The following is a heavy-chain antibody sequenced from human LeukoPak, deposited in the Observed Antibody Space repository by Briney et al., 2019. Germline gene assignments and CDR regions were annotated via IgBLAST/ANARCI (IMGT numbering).Heavy chain of an antibody. V-gene: IGHV4-59*01. CDR3: AGVLASSSGWFHFDY. J-gene: IGHJ4*02. Sequence: SETLSLTCSVSGGSISTFYWSWIRQPPGKGLEWIGNIHYSGSTNYNPSLESRLTVSLDTSRRQFSLKLTSVTAADTAVYYCAGVLASSSGWFHFDYWGQGTLVTVSS. CDR2: IHYSGST. D-gene: IGHD6-19*01. CDR1: GGSISTFY.